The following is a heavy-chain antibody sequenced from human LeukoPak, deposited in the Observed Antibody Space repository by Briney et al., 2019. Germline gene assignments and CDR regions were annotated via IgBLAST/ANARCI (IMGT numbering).Heavy chain of an antibody. CDR1: RFTFNSYA. J-gene: IGHJ4*02. V-gene: IGHV3-23*01. Sequence: GGSLRLSCAASRFTFNSYAMSWVRQAPGKGLEWVSVIGGSNGITFYVGSVKGRFTISRDNAKNSLYLQMNSLRAEDTAVYYCARVSPNRLLDYWGQGTLVTVSS. CDR2: IGGSNGIT. D-gene: IGHD1-14*01. CDR3: ARVSPNRLLDY.